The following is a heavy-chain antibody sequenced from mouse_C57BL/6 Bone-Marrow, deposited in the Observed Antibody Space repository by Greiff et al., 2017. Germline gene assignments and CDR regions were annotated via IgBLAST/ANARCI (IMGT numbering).Heavy chain of an antibody. CDR1: GFSLTSYG. J-gene: IGHJ4*01. Sequence: VHLVESGPGLVAPSQSLSITCTVSGFSLTSYGVDWVRQPPGKGLEWLGVIWGGGSTNYNSALMYRLSISKDNSKSQVFLKMNSLQTDDTAMYYCAKQGDYDGPPYYYAMDYWGQGTSVTVSS. D-gene: IGHD2-4*01. CDR3: AKQGDYDGPPYYYAMDY. V-gene: IGHV2-9*01. CDR2: IWGGGST.